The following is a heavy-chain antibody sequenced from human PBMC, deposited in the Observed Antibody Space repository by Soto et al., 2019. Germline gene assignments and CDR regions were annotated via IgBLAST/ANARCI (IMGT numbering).Heavy chain of an antibody. CDR1: GGSFSGYY. CDR2: INHSGST. Sequence: SETLSLTCAVYGGSFSGYYWSWIRQPPGKGLEWIGEINHSGSTNYNPSLKSRVTISVDTSKNQFSLKLSSVTAADTAVYYCARGRLVYSSSSRYFQHWGQGTLVTVSS. V-gene: IGHV4-34*01. CDR3: ARGRLVYSSSSRYFQH. J-gene: IGHJ1*01. D-gene: IGHD6-6*01.